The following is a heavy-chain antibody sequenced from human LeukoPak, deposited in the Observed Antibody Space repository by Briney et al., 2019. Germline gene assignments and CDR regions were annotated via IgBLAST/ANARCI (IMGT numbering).Heavy chain of an antibody. CDR3: AKDIMECSSISCYRGSDY. Sequence: PGGSLRLSCAASGFSFSSYAMSWVRQAPGKGLEWVSTISGSGSSTHYADSVKGRFTISRDNSKNTLDLQMNSLRAEDTAVYYCAKDIMECSSISCYRGSDYWGQGTLVTVSS. J-gene: IGHJ4*02. CDR1: GFSFSSYA. D-gene: IGHD2-2*01. CDR2: ISGSGSST. V-gene: IGHV3-23*01.